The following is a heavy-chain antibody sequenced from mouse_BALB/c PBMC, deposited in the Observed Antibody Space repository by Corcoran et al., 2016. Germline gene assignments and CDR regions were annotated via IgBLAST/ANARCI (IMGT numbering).Heavy chain of an antibody. J-gene: IGHJ3*01. CDR3: AMITMGPWFAY. V-gene: IGHV1S136*01. CDR2: INPYNDGT. D-gene: IGHD2-4*01. CDR1: GYTFTSYV. Sequence: EVQLQQSGPELVKPGASVKMSCKASGYTFTSYVMHWVKQKPGQGLEWIGYINPYNDGTKYNEKFKGKATLTSDKSSSTAYMELSSLTSEDSAVYYCAMITMGPWFAYWGQGTLVTVSA.